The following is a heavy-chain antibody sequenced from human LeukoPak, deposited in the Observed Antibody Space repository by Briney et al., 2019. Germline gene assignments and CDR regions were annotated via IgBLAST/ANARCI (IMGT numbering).Heavy chain of an antibody. CDR3: ARLILRGSSWQHNWFDP. V-gene: IGHV3-11*04. CDR1: GFTFSDYY. D-gene: IGHD6-13*01. CDR2: ISTSGSTT. J-gene: IGHJ5*02. Sequence: GGSLRLSCAASGFTFSDYYMSWIRQAPGKGLEWVSFISTSGSTTYYADSVKGRFTISRDNAKNSLYLQMNSLRAEDTAVYYCARLILRGSSWQHNWFDPWGQGTLVTVSS.